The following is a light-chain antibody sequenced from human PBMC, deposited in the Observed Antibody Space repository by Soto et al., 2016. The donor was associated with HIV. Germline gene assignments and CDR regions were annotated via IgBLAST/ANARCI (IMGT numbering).Light chain of an antibody. V-gene: IGKV1-5*03. CDR3: QQFGNKPYT. Sequence: DTQMTQSPSTLSASVGDRVTITCRASQDITTWLAWYQQKPGKPPNLLIYKASNLQNGVPSRFSGSGSGTEFTLSINSLQPDDFATYYCQQFGNKPYTFGQGTKLEIK. CDR1: QDITTW. CDR2: KAS. J-gene: IGKJ2*01.